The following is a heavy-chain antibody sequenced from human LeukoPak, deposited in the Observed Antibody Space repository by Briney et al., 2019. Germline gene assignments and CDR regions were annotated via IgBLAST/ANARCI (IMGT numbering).Heavy chain of an antibody. D-gene: IGHD2-2*01. Sequence: GEPLKISCKGSGYSFTSYWISWVRQMPGKGLEWTGRIDPSDSYTNYSPSFQGHVTISADKSISTAYLQWSSLKASDTAMYYCARQVVVVPAAIGYYYYYGMDVWGKGTTVTVSS. CDR3: ARQVVVVPAAIGYYYYYGMDV. CDR2: IDPSDSYT. CDR1: GYSFTSYW. J-gene: IGHJ6*04. V-gene: IGHV5-10-1*01.